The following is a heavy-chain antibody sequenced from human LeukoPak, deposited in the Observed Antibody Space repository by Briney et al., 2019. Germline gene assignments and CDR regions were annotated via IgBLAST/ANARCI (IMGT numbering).Heavy chain of an antibody. CDR2: FYYIGST. CDR3: ARESSDRNYYYYGMDV. Sequence: SQTLSLTCTVSGGSISSGGYYWSWIRQHPGKGLEWIGYFYYIGSTYYNPSLKSRVTISVDTSKNQFSLKLSSVTAADTAVYYCARESSDRNYYYYGMDVWGQGTTVTVSS. D-gene: IGHD2-21*02. J-gene: IGHJ6*02. V-gene: IGHV4-31*03. CDR1: GGSISSGGYY.